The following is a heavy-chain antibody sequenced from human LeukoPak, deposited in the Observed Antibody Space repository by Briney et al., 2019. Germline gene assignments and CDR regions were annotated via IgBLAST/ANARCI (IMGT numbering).Heavy chain of an antibody. Sequence: AGGSLRLSCAASGFTFSSYSMNWVRQAPGEGLQWVSYISSSSSTIYYADSVEGRFTISRDNAKNSLYLQMNSLRAEDTAVYYCARDLYYDSSGPPTTDYWGQGTLVTVSS. CDR2: ISSSSSTI. V-gene: IGHV3-48*01. CDR3: ARDLYYDSSGPPTTDY. J-gene: IGHJ4*02. D-gene: IGHD3-22*01. CDR1: GFTFSSYS.